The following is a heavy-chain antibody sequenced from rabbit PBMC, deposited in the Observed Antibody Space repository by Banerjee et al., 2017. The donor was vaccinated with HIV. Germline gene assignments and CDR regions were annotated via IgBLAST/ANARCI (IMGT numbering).Heavy chain of an antibody. D-gene: IGHD2-1*01. J-gene: IGHJ4*01. CDR1: GFDLSSYDY. Sequence: QEQLEESGGGLVKPEGSLTLTCKASGFDLSSYDYMCWVRQAPGKGLEWIGCIDIDDSGGYTYYASWAKGRFTISKTSSTTVTLQMTSLTAADTATYFCARRGYGLWGQGTLVTVS. V-gene: IGHV1S45*01. CDR3: ARRGYGL. CDR2: IDIDDSGGYT.